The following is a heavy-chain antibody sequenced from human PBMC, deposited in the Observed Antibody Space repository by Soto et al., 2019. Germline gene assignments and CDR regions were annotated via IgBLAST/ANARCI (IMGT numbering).Heavy chain of an antibody. CDR2: IIPIFGTE. CDR3: ARGTRAGFGELRG. CDR1: GGTFSSYA. Sequence: QVQLVQSGAEVKKPGSSVKGSCKASGGTFSSYAISWVRQAPGQGLEWMGGIIPIFGTENYAQKFQGRVTITADESTTTAYMELSSLRSDDTAVYYCARGTRAGFGELRGWCQGTLVTVSS. J-gene: IGHJ4*02. D-gene: IGHD3-10*01. V-gene: IGHV1-69*12.